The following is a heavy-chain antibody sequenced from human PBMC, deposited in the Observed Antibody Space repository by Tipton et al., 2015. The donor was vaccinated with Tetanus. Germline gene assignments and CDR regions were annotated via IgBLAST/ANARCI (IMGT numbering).Heavy chain of an antibody. Sequence: SLRLSCVASGFTFSHFPVSWVRRAPGRGLEWVSSLSHDGGNIYYADFARGRFTISRDNSKNTLFLQMDGLRAEDTAIYYYEAQRASEDFWGQGTLVATSS. CDR1: GFTFSHFP. V-gene: IGHV3-23*01. D-gene: IGHD1-14*01. J-gene: IGHJ4*02. CDR2: LSHDGGNI. CDR3: EAQRASEDF.